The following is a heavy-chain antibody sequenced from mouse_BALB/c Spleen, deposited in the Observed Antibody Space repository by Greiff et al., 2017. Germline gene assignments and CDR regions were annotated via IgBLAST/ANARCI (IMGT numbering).Heavy chain of an antibody. CDR3: ARDLTTVPFAY. CDR2: LWGDGST. J-gene: IGHJ3*01. CDR1: GFSLTGYG. Sequence: VKLLESGPGLVAPSQSLSITCTVSGFSLTGYGVHWVRQPPGKGLEWLGMLWGDGSTDYHSALNSRLSISKDTSKSQVFLKMNSLHTDDTARYYCARDLTTVPFAYWGQGTLVTVSA. D-gene: IGHD1-1*01. V-gene: IGHV2-6-7*02.